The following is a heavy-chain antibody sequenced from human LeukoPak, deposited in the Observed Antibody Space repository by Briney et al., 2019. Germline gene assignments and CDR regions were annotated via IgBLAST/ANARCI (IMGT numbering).Heavy chain of an antibody. V-gene: IGHV3-74*01. D-gene: IGHD5-12*01. CDR3: ARDPPRGYSGYGIDY. CDR1: GFTVSSNE. J-gene: IGHJ4*02. CDR2: INSDGSST. Sequence: GGSLRLSCAASGFTVSSNEMSWVRQAPGKGLVWVSRINSDGSSTNYADSVKGRFTISRDNAKNTLYLQMNSLRAEDTAVHYCARDPPRGYSGYGIDYWGQGTLVTVSS.